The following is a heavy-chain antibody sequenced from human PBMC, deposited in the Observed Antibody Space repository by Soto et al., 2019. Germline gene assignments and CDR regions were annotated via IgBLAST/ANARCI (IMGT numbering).Heavy chain of an antibody. V-gene: IGHV4-59*01. D-gene: IGHD4-4*01. CDR1: GGSISSYY. Sequence: LSLTCTVSGGSISSYYWSWIRQPPGKGLEWIGYIYYSGSTNYNPSLKSRVTISVDTSKNQFSLKLSSVTAADTAVYYCARHDPTTTVTPGMDVWGQGTTVTVSS. CDR2: IYYSGST. J-gene: IGHJ6*02. CDR3: ARHDPTTTVTPGMDV.